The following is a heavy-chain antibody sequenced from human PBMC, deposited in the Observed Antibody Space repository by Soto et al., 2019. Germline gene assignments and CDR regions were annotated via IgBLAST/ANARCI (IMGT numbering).Heavy chain of an antibody. CDR1: GGSFSGYY. D-gene: IGHD5-18*01. CDR2: INHSGST. J-gene: IGHJ4*02. V-gene: IGHV4-34*01. CDR3: ARGDTAMVTIDY. Sequence: SETLSLTCAVYGGSFSGYYWSWIRQPPGKGLEWIGEINHSGSTNYNPSLKSRVTISVDTSKNQFSLKLSSVTAADTAVYYCARGDTAMVTIDYWGQGNLVTVSS.